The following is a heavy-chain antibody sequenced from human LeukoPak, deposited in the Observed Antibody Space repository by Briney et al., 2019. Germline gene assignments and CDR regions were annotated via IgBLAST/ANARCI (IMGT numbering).Heavy chain of an antibody. CDR2: ISGSGGST. CDR3: AKDHPFDYYYDSSGYYLY. CDR1: GFTFSSYA. D-gene: IGHD3-22*01. J-gene: IGHJ4*02. Sequence: GGSLRLSCATSGFTFSSYAMTWVRQAPGKGLEWVSAISGSGGSTYYADSVKGRFTISRDSSKNTLYLQMNSLRAEDTAVYYCAKDHPFDYYYDSSGYYLYWGQGTLVTVPT. V-gene: IGHV3-23*01.